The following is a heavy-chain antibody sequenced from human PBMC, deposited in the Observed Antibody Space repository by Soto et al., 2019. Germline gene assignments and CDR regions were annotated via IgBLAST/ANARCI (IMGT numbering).Heavy chain of an antibody. CDR2: IYYSGST. CDR3: ARIVSHYVSGSYHMDV. D-gene: IGHD3-10*01. J-gene: IGHJ6*03. Sequence: SETLSLTCTVSGGSIRSRRYYWGWIRQPPGKGLEWIGTIYYSGSTDYNPSLESRLTISEDTSKNQFSLNLNSVTAADTAVYYCARIVSHYVSGSYHMDVWGKGTTVT. CDR1: GGSIRSRRYY. V-gene: IGHV4-39*01.